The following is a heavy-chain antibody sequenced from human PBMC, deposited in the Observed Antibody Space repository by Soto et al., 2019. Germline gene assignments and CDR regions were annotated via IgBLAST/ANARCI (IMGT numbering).Heavy chain of an antibody. Sequence: GGSLTLSCAASGFTFSSYAMSWVRQAPGKGLEWVSAISGSGGSTYYADSVKGRFTSSTYKSHYPLYLHMSSLGAEDTAVYCCGKENVAVHFDHWGQGTLVTVSS. V-gene: IGHV3-23*01. CDR2: ISGSGGST. CDR1: GFTFSSYA. D-gene: IGHD6-19*01. J-gene: IGHJ4*02. CDR3: GKENVAVHFDH.